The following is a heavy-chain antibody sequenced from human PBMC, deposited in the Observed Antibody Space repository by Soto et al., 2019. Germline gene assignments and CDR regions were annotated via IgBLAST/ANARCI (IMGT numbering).Heavy chain of an antibody. D-gene: IGHD2-15*01. CDR1: GYTFTSYG. CDR3: ARDSVKNSKARVSCPADY. Sequence: QVQLVQSGAEVKKPGASVKVSCKASGYTFTSYGISWVRQAPGQGLEWMVWISAYNGNTNYAQKLQGRVTMTTDTSTSKAYMELRSLRSDDTAVYYCARDSVKNSKARVSCPADYWGQGTLVTVSS. CDR2: ISAYNGNT. J-gene: IGHJ4*02. V-gene: IGHV1-18*01.